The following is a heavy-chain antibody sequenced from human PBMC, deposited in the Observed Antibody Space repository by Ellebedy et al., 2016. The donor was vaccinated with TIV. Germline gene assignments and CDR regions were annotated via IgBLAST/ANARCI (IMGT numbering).Heavy chain of an antibody. J-gene: IGHJ5*02. V-gene: IGHV4-61*08. CDR2: IYYSGST. Sequence: MPSETLSLTCTVSGGLISSGAYYWSWIRQPPGKGLEWIGYIYYSGSTNYNPSLKSRVTMSVDTSKNQFALKLSSVTAADTAVYYCARGSWYGGTPRVRWFDPWGQGTLVTVSS. CDR3: ARGSWYGGTPRVRWFDP. CDR1: GGLISSGAYY. D-gene: IGHD4-23*01.